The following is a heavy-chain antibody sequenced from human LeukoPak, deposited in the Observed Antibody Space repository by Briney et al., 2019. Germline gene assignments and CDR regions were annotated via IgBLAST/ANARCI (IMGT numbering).Heavy chain of an antibody. D-gene: IGHD4-11*01. CDR3: ARVDGDSNYYYYYMDV. CDR2: INHSGST. V-gene: IGHV4-34*01. CDR1: GGSFSGYY. Sequence: SETLSLTCAVYGGSFSGYYWSWIRQPPGKGLEWIGEINHSGSTNYNPSLKSRVTISVDTSKNQFSLKLSSVTAADTAVYYCARVDGDSNYYYYYMDVWGKGTTVTVSS. J-gene: IGHJ6*03.